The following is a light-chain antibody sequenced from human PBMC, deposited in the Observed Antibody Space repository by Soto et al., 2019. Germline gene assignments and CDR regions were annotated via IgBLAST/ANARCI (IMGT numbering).Light chain of an antibody. J-gene: IGKJ1*01. CDR1: QSVSSN. V-gene: IGKV3-15*01. CDR2: GAS. Sequence: EIVMTQSPATLSVSPGERATVSCRASQSVSSNLAWYQQKPGQAPRLLTYGASTRATGIPARFSGSGSGTEFTLTISSLQSADFAVYYCQQYNNWPPWTFGQGTKVEIK. CDR3: QQYNNWPPWT.